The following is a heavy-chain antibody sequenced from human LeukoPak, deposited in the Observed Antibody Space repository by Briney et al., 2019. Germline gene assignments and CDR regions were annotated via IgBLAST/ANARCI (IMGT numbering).Heavy chain of an antibody. CDR3: ATPSGSYYKTFDY. CDR2: FDPEDGET. Sequence: ASVKVSCKVSGYTLTELTMHWVRQAPGKGLEWMGGFDPEDGETIYAQKFQGRVTMTEDTSTDTAYMELSSLRSEDTAVYYCATPSGSYYKTFDYWGQGTLVTVSS. CDR1: GYTLTELT. V-gene: IGHV1-24*01. D-gene: IGHD3-10*01. J-gene: IGHJ4*02.